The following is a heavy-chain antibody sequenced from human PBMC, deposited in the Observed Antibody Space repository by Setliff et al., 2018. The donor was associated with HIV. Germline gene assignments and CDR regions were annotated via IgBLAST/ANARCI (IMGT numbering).Heavy chain of an antibody. V-gene: IGHV4-59*01. Sequence: ASATLSLPCTVSGGSISSYDWSWIRQPPGKGLEWIGYIYYSGSTNYNPSLKSRVTISVDTSKNQFSLKLSSVIAADTAVYYCARGCRSTSSYYYYYYMVVWGKGTTVTVSS. D-gene: IGHD2-2*01. J-gene: IGHJ6*03. CDR2: IYYSGST. CDR3: ARGCRSTSSYYYYYYMVV. CDR1: GGSISSYD.